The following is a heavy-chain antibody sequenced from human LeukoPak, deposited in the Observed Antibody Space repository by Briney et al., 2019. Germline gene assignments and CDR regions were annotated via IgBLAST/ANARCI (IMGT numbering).Heavy chain of an antibody. CDR3: ARSRGRLGWFDP. Sequence: ASVKVSCKASGTTFSRSAISGVRQAPGQGLECMGWMNPSSGNTGFAQKFQGRVTMTRDTSISTAYMELSSLRSEDTAVYYCARSRGRLGWFDPWGQGTLVTVSS. J-gene: IGHJ5*02. D-gene: IGHD3-10*01. V-gene: IGHV1-8*01. CDR1: GTTFSRSA. CDR2: MNPSSGNT.